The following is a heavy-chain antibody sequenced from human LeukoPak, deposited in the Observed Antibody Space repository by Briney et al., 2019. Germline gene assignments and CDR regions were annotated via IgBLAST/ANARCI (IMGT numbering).Heavy chain of an antibody. V-gene: IGHV4-59*08. CDR3: ARHFAYSSSSYFDY. J-gene: IGHJ4*02. D-gene: IGHD6-6*01. CDR1: GGSVSNYY. CDR2: VYYTGST. Sequence: SETLSLTCSVSGGSVSNYYWGWIRQPPGKGLEWIGYVYYTGSTNHNPSLKSRVTMFEDKSKNQFSLRLYSVTVADTAVYYCARHFAYSSSSYFDYWGQGSLVTVSS.